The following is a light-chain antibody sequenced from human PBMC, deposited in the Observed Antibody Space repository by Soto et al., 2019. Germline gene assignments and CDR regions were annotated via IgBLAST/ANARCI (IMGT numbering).Light chain of an antibody. Sequence: EIVLPQSPGTLSLSPGEGATLSCRASQSVGSIYLGWYQQKPGQAPRLLISGASSRATGIPDRFSGSGSGTDFTLTISRLEPEDFAVYYCQQDGNSPFTFGQGTKLEIK. CDR1: QSVGSIY. J-gene: IGKJ2*01. CDR2: GAS. CDR3: QQDGNSPFT. V-gene: IGKV3-20*01.